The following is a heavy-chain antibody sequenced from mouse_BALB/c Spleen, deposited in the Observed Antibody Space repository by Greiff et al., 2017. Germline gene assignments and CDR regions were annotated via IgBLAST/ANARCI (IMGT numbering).Heavy chain of an antibody. CDR2: IYPGDGDT. D-gene: IGHD1-1*01. Sequence: QVHVKQSGAELVRPGSSVKISCKASGYAFSSYWMNWVKQRPGQGLEWIGQIYPGDGDTNYNGKFKGKATLTADKSSSTAYMQLSSLTSEDSAVYFCARRDYGSPWYFDVWGAGTTVTVSS. J-gene: IGHJ1*01. CDR1: GYAFSSYW. V-gene: IGHV1-80*01. CDR3: ARRDYGSPWYFDV.